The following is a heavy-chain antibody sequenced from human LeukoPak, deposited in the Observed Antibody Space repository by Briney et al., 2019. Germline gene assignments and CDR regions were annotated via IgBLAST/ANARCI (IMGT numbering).Heavy chain of an antibody. CDR2: IKPDGSEK. J-gene: IGHJ4*02. V-gene: IGHV3-7*01. CDR3: TRNTVAAAGDD. CDR1: GFTFNIYS. Sequence: PGGSLRLSCAASGFTFNIYSMNWVRQAPGKGLEWVANIKPDGSEKSYVDSVKGRFTVSRDNAKNSLYLHMNSLRAEDTALYYCTRNTVAAAGDDWGQGTLVTVSS. D-gene: IGHD6-13*01.